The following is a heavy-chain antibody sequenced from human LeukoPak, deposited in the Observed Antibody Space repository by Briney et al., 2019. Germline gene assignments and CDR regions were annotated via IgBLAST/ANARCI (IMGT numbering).Heavy chain of an antibody. J-gene: IGHJ6*03. CDR2: ISSSGSTI. CDR3: ARDSGPNGYYMDG. CDR1: GFTFSDYY. V-gene: IGHV3-11*01. D-gene: IGHD2-8*01. Sequence: GGSLRLSCAASGFTFSDYYMSWIRQAPGKGLEWVSYISSSGSTIYDADPLKGRFTISRDNAKNSLYLQMNSLRAEDTAVYYCARDSGPNGYYMDGWGKGSTVTVSS.